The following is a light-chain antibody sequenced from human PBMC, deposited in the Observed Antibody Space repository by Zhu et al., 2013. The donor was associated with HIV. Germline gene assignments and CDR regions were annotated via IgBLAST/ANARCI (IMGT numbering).Light chain of an antibody. CDR2: GAS. J-gene: IGKJ2*01. CDR1: QSVSSRY. CDR3: HQYNNWPPMYT. V-gene: IGKV3-20*01. Sequence: EIVLTQSPGTLSLSPGERATLSCRASQSVSSRYLAWYQQKPGQAPRLLIYGASSRATGIPDRVSGSGSGTDFTLTISSLQSEDSAVYYCHQYNNWPPMYTFGQGTKVEIK.